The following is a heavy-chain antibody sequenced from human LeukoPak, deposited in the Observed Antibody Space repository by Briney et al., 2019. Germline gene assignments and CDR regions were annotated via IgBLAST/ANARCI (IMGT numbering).Heavy chain of an antibody. D-gene: IGHD3-10*01. CDR1: GGSFSGYY. V-gene: IGHV4-34*01. Sequence: SETLSLTCAVYGGSFSGYYWSWIRQPPGKGLEWIGEINHSGSTNYNPSLKSRVTIPADTSKNQFSLKLSSVTAADTAVYYCARTRTIRITMVRGVRPYFDYWGQGTLVTVSS. J-gene: IGHJ4*02. CDR3: ARTRTIRITMVRGVRPYFDY. CDR2: INHSGST.